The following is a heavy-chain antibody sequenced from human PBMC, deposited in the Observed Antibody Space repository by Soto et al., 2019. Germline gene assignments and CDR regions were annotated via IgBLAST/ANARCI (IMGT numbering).Heavy chain of an antibody. J-gene: IGHJ2*01. CDR1: GFTFSSYA. V-gene: IGHV3-30-3*01. D-gene: IGHD4-4*01. CDR3: ARPLWRDDYNWGYFDL. Sequence: QVQLVESGGGVVQPGRSLRLSCAASGFTFSSYAMHWVRQAPGKGLEWVAVISYDGSNKYYADSVKGRFTISRDNSENTPYLQMNSLRAEDTAVYYCARPLWRDDYNWGYFDLWGRGTLVTVSS. CDR2: ISYDGSNK.